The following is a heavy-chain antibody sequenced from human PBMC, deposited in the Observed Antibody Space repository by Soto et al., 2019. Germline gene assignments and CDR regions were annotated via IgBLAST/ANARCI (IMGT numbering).Heavy chain of an antibody. Sequence: GGSLRLSCAASGFTFSSYSMNWVRQAPGKGLEWVSSISSSSSYIYYADSVKGRFTISRDNAKNSLYLQMNSLRAEDTAVYYCARADYDFWSGPEPFGYWGQGTLVTVSS. CDR2: ISSSSSYI. CDR3: ARADYDFWSGPEPFGY. CDR1: GFTFSSYS. D-gene: IGHD3-3*01. V-gene: IGHV3-21*01. J-gene: IGHJ4*02.